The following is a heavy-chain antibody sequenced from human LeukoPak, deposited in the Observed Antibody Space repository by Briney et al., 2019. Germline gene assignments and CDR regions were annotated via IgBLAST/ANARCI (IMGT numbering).Heavy chain of an antibody. V-gene: IGHV1-69*13. D-gene: IGHD6-13*01. Sequence: SVKVSCKASGGTFSSYAISWVRQAPGQGLEWMGGIIPIFGTANYAQKFQGRVTITADESTSTAYMELSSLRSEDTAVYYCARGPLYSSSWYSPYYYYYGMDVWGQGTAVTVSS. CDR3: ARGPLYSSSWYSPYYYYYGMDV. CDR2: IIPIFGTA. J-gene: IGHJ6*02. CDR1: GGTFSSYA.